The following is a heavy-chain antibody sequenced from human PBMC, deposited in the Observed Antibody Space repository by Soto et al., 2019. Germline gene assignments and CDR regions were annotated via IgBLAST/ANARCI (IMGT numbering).Heavy chain of an antibody. CDR2: VTPTGDYT. V-gene: IGHV1-46*01. Sequence: QVQLVQSGAEVKKPGASVKISCKASGYTFTSHYMHWVRQAPGQGLEWMGIVTPTGDYTAYAQKFQGRVTMTRDTSATTVYMELSGLTSDDTAVYYCTRRPPSSGHPGLYAFDIWGQGTMVTVSS. J-gene: IGHJ3*02. CDR3: TRRPPSSGHPGLYAFDI. D-gene: IGHD6-25*01. CDR1: GYTFTSHY.